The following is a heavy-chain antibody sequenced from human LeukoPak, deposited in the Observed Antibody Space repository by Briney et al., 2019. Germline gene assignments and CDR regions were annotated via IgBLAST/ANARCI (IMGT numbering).Heavy chain of an antibody. J-gene: IGHJ6*02. CDR3: AKDSSSSGMDV. D-gene: IGHD6-13*01. CDR1: GFTFSSYG. Sequence: PGGSLRLSCAASGFTFSSYGMHWVRQAPGKGLEWVAVISYDGSNKYYADSVKGRFTISRDNSKNTLYLRMNSLRAEDTAVYYCAKDSSSSGMDVWGQGTTVTVSS. CDR2: ISYDGSNK. V-gene: IGHV3-30*18.